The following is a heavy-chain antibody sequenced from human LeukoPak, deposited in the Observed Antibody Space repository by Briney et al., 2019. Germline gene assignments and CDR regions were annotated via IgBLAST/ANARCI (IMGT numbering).Heavy chain of an antibody. V-gene: IGHV3-23*01. D-gene: IGHD1-26*01. J-gene: IGHJ4*02. CDR1: GFTFSSYG. CDR2: ISGSGGST. CDR3: AKGKRYSGRLGYFDY. Sequence: PGGSLRLSCAASGFTFSSYGMSWVRQAPGKGLEWVSAISGSGGSTYYADSVKGRFTISRDNSKNTLYLQMNSLRAEDTAVYYCAKGKRYSGRLGYFDYWGQGTLVTVSS.